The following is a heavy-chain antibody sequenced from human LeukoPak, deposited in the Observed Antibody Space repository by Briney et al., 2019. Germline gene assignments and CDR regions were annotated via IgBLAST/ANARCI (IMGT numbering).Heavy chain of an antibody. CDR3: ARDHRPYYYDSSGCYPDY. Sequence: GGSLRLSCAASGFTFSSYWMHWVRQAPGKGLVWVSRINSDGSSTSYADSVKGRFTISRDNAKNTLYLQMNSLRAEDTAVYYCARDHRPYYYDSSGCYPDYWGQGTLVTVPS. D-gene: IGHD3-22*01. CDR1: GFTFSSYW. J-gene: IGHJ4*02. V-gene: IGHV3-74*01. CDR2: INSDGSST.